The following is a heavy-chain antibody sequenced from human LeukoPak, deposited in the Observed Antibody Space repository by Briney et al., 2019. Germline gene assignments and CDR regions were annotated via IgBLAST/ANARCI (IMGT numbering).Heavy chain of an antibody. J-gene: IGHJ4*02. CDR3: ARERGRGRDSPWFDY. CDR2: ISGSSGII. D-gene: IGHD1-26*01. Sequence: PGGSLRLSCAASGFTFNTYTMNWVRQAPGKGLEWVSYISGSSGIIDYADSVRGRFTISRDNAKNSLYLQMNSLRAEDTAVYYCARERGRGRDSPWFDYWGQGTLVTVSS. V-gene: IGHV3-48*01. CDR1: GFTFNTYT.